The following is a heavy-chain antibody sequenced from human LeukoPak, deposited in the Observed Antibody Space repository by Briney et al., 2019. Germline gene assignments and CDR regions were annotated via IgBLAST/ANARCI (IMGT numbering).Heavy chain of an antibody. CDR1: GLTFSSYG. Sequence: PGGSLRLSCAASGLTFSSYGMTWVRQAPGKGPEWVSAISGSGGSTYYADSVKGRFTVSRDNSKNTLYLQMNSLRADDTAVYYCAKEVGPCDYWGQGTLVTVSS. CDR3: AKEVGPCDY. CDR2: ISGSGGST. V-gene: IGHV3-23*01. J-gene: IGHJ4*02. D-gene: IGHD1-26*01.